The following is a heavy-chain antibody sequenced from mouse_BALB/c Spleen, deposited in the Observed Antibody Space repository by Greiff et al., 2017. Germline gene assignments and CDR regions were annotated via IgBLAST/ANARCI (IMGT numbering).Heavy chain of an antibody. CDR3: ARKDDWYFDV. CDR2: IDPANGNT. V-gene: IGHV14-3*02. Sequence: EVQGVESGAELVKPGASVKLSCTASGFNIKDTYMHWVKQRPEQGLEWIGRIDPANGNTKYDPKFQGKATITADTSSNTAYLQLSSLTSEDTAVYYCARKDDWYFDVWGAGTTVTVSS. J-gene: IGHJ1*01. CDR1: GFNIKDTY.